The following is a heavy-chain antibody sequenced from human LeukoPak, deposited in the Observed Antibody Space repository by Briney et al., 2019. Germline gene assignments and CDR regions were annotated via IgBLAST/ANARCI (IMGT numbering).Heavy chain of an antibody. CDR1: GFTFGDYA. J-gene: IGHJ3*02. D-gene: IGHD5-18*01. CDR2: IRSKAYGGTT. V-gene: IGHV3-49*03. CDR3: TRDPFTAMVSRDAFDI. Sequence: PGGSLRLSCTASGFTFGDYAMSWFRQAPGKGLEWVGFIRSKAYGGTTEYAASVKGRLTISRDDSKSIAYLQMNSLKTEDTAVYYCTRDPFTAMVSRDAFDIWGQGTMVTVSS.